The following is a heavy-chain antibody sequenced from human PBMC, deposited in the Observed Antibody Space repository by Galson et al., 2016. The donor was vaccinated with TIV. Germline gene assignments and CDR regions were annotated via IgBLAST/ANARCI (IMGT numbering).Heavy chain of an antibody. Sequence: TLSLTCAVYGGSFSGYYWSWIRQPPGKGLEWIGEINRSGSTNYNPSLKSRVTISVDTSKNLFSLKLSSVTAADTAVYYCAMRVTVADDYWGQGTLVTVSS. J-gene: IGHJ4*02. CDR1: GGSFSGYY. CDR2: INRSGST. CDR3: AMRVTVADDY. D-gene: IGHD6-19*01. V-gene: IGHV4-34*01.